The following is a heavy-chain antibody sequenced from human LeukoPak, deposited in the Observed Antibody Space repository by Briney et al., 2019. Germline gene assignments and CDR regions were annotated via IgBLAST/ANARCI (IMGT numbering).Heavy chain of an antibody. Sequence: SETLSLTCTVSGGSISSGGYYWSWIRQHPGKGLEWIGYIYYSGSTYYNPSLKSRVTISVDTSKNQFSLKLSSVTAADTAVYYCARGSPHRPFDYWGQGTLVTVSS. CDR2: IYYSGST. CDR1: GGSISSGGYY. V-gene: IGHV4-31*03. CDR3: ARGSPHRPFDY. J-gene: IGHJ4*02.